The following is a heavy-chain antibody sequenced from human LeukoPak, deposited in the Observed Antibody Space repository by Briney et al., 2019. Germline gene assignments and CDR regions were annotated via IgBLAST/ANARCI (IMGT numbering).Heavy chain of an antibody. Sequence: PSETLSLTCTVSGYSISSGYYWGWIRQPPGEGLEWIGSIYHSGSTYYNPSLKNRVTISVDTSKNQFSLKLSSVTAADTAVYYCARSVEGYCRGGSCYYYSYYMDVWGKGTTVTVSS. J-gene: IGHJ6*03. D-gene: IGHD2-15*01. V-gene: IGHV4-38-2*02. CDR2: IYHSGST. CDR3: ARSVEGYCRGGSCYYYSYYMDV. CDR1: GYSISSGYY.